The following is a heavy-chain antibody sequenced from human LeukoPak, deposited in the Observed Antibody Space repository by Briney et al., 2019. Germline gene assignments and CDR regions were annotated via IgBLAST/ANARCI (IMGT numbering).Heavy chain of an antibody. J-gene: IGHJ4*02. V-gene: IGHV3-30-3*01. CDR3: ARDQFEWELELSPPGDY. CDR2: ISYDGSNK. D-gene: IGHD1-26*01. CDR1: GFTFSSYA. Sequence: GGSLRLSCAASGFTFSSYAMHWVRQAPGKGLEWVAVISYDGSNKYYADSVKGRFTISRDNSKNTLYLQMNSPRAEDTAVYYCARDQFEWELELSPPGDYWGQGTLVTVSS.